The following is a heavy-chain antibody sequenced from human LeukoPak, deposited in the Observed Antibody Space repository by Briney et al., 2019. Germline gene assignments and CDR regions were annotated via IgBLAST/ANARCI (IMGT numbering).Heavy chain of an antibody. Sequence: PETLSLTCSVSGGSINSTLYYWVWIRQPPGEGLEWIGSIYSHGSTYYHPSLKSRVTMSMDTSKNQFSLNVISVTAADTAFYYCARDDLSRGGFDPWGQGVLVTVSS. CDR3: ARDDLSRGGFDP. CDR1: GGSINSTLYY. V-gene: IGHV4-39*07. J-gene: IGHJ5*02. D-gene: IGHD3/OR15-3a*01. CDR2: IYSHGST.